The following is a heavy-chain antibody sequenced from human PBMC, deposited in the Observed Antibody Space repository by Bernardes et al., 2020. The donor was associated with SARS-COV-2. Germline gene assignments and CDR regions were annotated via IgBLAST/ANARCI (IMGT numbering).Heavy chain of an antibody. V-gene: IGHV4-34*01. D-gene: IGHD3-22*01. J-gene: IGHJ4*02. CDR2: INHSGST. CDR3: ARGKVVADFDY. CDR1: GGSFSGYY. Sequence: ETLSLTCAVYGGSFSGYYWSWIRQPPGKGLEWIGEINHSGSTNYNPSLKSRVTISVDTSKNQFSLKLSSVTAADTAVYYCARGKVVADFDYWGQGTLVTVSS.